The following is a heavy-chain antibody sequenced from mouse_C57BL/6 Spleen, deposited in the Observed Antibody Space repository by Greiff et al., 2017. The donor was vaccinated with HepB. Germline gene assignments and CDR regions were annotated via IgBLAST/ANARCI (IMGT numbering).Heavy chain of an antibody. Sequence: EVMLVESGAELVKPGASVKLSCTASGFNIKDYYMHWVKQRTEQGLEWIGRIDPEDGETKYAPKFQGKATITADTSSNTAYLQLSSLTSEDTAVYYCAYSNYGAYWGQGTLVTVSA. CDR2: IDPEDGET. J-gene: IGHJ3*01. CDR3: AYSNYGAY. D-gene: IGHD2-5*01. V-gene: IGHV14-2*01. CDR1: GFNIKDYY.